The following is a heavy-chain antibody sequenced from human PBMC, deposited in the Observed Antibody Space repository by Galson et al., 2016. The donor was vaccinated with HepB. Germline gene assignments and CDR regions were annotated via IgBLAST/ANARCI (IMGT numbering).Heavy chain of an antibody. CDR1: GYTFTSYA. CDR3: ARGRALYGDSSLYYYYGMDV. D-gene: IGHD4-17*01. V-gene: IGHV1-3*01. CDR2: INAGNGNT. J-gene: IGHJ6*02. Sequence: SVKVSCKASGYTFTSYAMHWVRQAPGQRLEWMGWINAGNGNTKYSQKFQGRVTITRDTSASTAYMGLSSLRSEDTAVYYCARGRALYGDSSLYYYYGMDVWGQGTTV.